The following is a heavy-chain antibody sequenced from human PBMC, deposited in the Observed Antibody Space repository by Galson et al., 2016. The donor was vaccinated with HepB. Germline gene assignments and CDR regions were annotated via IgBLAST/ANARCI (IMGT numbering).Heavy chain of an antibody. CDR2: IDTLGTT. D-gene: IGHD4-23*01. Sequence: SETLSLTCSVSGGSIRNYYCNWVRQSAEKGLEWIGRIDTLGTTSYNPSLKSRVSLSVDPSKNQFSLNLTSVTAADTALYYCARMKFGVKVFDQWGQGTLITVS. CDR1: GGSIRNYY. V-gene: IGHV4-4*07. J-gene: IGHJ4*02. CDR3: ARMKFGVKVFDQ.